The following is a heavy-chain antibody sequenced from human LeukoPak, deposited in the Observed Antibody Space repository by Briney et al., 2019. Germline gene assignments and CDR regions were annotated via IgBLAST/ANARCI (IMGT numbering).Heavy chain of an antibody. J-gene: IGHJ4*02. Sequence: SETLSLTCPVSGCSLNNYYWSWVRQSPEKGLDWMGYISYSGSTNSNPSLKSQVTISVGSSKTQLSLKLTSVSAADTAVYYCASQKLLWFGELSYFDYWGQGTLVTVSS. CDR3: ASQKLLWFGELSYFDY. D-gene: IGHD3-10*01. CDR2: ISYSGST. CDR1: GCSLNNYY. V-gene: IGHV4-59*01.